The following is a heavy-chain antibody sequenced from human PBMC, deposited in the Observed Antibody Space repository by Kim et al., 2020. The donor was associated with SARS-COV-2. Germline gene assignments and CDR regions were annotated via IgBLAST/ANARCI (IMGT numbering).Heavy chain of an antibody. Sequence: ASVKVSCKASGYTFTSYAMNWVRQAPGQGLEWMGWINTNTGNPTYAQGFTGRFVFSLDTSVSTAYLQISSLKAEDTAVYYCARGGSSSWFDACDIWGQGTVVTVSS. CDR1: GYTFTSYA. J-gene: IGHJ3*02. V-gene: IGHV7-4-1*02. CDR2: INTNTGNP. CDR3: ARGGSSSWFDACDI. D-gene: IGHD6-13*01.